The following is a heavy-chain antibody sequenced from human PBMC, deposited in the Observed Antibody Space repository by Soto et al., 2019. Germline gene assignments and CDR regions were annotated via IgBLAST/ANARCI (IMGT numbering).Heavy chain of an antibody. Sequence: PGESLKISCRGSGYKFTTYWINWVRQMPGKGLEWMGRIDPSDSSTNYSPSLQGHVTISADKSINTAYLQWVSLKASDTAMYYCAVLLSGYIADNWFDPWGQGTLVTVSS. J-gene: IGHJ5*02. V-gene: IGHV5-10-1*01. CDR1: GYKFTTYW. CDR2: IDPSDSST. D-gene: IGHD5-12*01. CDR3: AVLLSGYIADNWFDP.